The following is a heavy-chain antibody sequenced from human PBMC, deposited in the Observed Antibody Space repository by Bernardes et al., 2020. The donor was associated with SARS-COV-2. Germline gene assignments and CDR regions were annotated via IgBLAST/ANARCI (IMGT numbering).Heavy chain of an antibody. CDR3: ARRPLGTTTILGVITHYGMDG. CDR2: IYYSGST. Sequence: TMNVTCTVSGGSIRNSNYYWGWLRNPPGKGLEWIGSIYYSGSTYYNPSLKSRVTISVDTSKNQFSLKLSSVTAADTALYYCARRPLGTTTILGVITHYGMDGWGQGTKVTVSS. J-gene: IGHJ6*02. V-gene: IGHV4-39*01. D-gene: IGHD3-3*01. CDR1: GGSIRNSNYY.